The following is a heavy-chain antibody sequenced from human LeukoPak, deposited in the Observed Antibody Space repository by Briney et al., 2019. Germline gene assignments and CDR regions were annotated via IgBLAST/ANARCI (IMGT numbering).Heavy chain of an antibody. CDR1: GYGFSSYW. CDR2: IYPGDSHT. CDR3: ARHALYGGYVLYFDY. J-gene: IGHJ4*02. Sequence: GEALQISCKGSGYGFSSYWIGWVRQMPGKGVEWRGIIYPGDSHTRYSPSFQGQVTLSADRSISTAYLQWSSLKASDTAMYYCARHALYGGYVLYFDYWGQGTLVTVSS. D-gene: IGHD5-12*01. V-gene: IGHV5-51*01.